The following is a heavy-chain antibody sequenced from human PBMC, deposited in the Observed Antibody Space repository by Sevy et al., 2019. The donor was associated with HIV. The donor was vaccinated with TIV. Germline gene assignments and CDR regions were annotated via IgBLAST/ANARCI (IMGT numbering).Heavy chain of an antibody. Sequence: GGSLRLSCAASGFTFSSYWMSWVRRAPGKGLEWVANINQDGSEKYYVDSVKGRFTISRDNTKNSLYLQMNSLRAEDTAVYYCARDAYYDFWSGYYYYFDYWGQGTLVTVSS. V-gene: IGHV3-7*03. D-gene: IGHD3-3*01. CDR3: ARDAYYDFWSGYYYYFDY. CDR2: INQDGSEK. CDR1: GFTFSSYW. J-gene: IGHJ4*02.